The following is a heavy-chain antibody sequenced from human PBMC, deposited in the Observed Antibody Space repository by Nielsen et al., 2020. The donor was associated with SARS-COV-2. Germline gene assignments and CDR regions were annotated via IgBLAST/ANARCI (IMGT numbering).Heavy chain of an antibody. J-gene: IGHJ6*02. CDR3: ARHLRAYSYY. CDR1: GGSFSGYY. CDR2: IDHTGSA. D-gene: IGHD5-18*01. V-gene: IGHV4-34*01. Sequence: SETLSLTCAVYGGSFSGYYWSWIRQPPGKGLEWIGKIDHTGSANYSPSLKSRVTILVDTSNNQFSLKLSSVSAADTAVYYCARHLRAYSYYWGQGTTVTVSS.